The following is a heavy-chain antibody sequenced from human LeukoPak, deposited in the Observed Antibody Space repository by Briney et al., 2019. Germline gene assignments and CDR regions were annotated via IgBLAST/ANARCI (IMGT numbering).Heavy chain of an antibody. Sequence: ASVKVSCKASGYTFTGYYIHWVRQAPGQGLEWMGWINPNSGGTNCAQKFQGRVTMTRDTSISTAYMELSGLRSDDTAVYYCARGTKFSTFDIVVVPFDYWGQGTLVTVSS. J-gene: IGHJ4*02. V-gene: IGHV1-2*02. D-gene: IGHD2-2*01. CDR3: ARGTKFSTFDIVVVPFDY. CDR1: GYTFTGYY. CDR2: INPNSGGT.